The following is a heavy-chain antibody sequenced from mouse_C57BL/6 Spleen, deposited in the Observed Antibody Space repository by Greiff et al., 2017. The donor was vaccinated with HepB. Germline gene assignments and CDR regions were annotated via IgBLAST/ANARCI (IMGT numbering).Heavy chain of an antibody. CDR1: GYTFTDYE. D-gene: IGHD2-4*01. CDR2: IDPETGGT. V-gene: IGHV1-15*01. J-gene: IGHJ2*01. CDR3: TRSYYDYTVLSSY. Sequence: QVQLQQSGAELVRPGASVTLSCKASGYTFTDYEMHWVKQTPVHGLEWIGAIDPETGGTAYNQKFKGKAILTADKSSSTAYMELRSLTSEDSAVYYCTRSYYDYTVLSSYWGQGTTLTVSS.